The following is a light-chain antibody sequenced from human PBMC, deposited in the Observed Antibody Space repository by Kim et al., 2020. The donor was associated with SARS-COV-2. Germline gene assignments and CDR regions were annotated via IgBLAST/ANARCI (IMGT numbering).Light chain of an antibody. V-gene: IGLV3-19*01. Sequence: SSELTQDPAVSVALGQTVRITCQGDSLRSYYASWYQLKPGQAPVLVIYGKNNRPSGIPDRFSGSSSGNTASLTITGAQAEDEADYYCNSRDSSGNHVVFGGGTQLTVL. CDR3: NSRDSSGNHVV. CDR2: GKN. CDR1: SLRSYY. J-gene: IGLJ2*01.